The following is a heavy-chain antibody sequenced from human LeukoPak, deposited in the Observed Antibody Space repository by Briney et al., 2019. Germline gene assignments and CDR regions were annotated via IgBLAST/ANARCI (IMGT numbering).Heavy chain of an antibody. D-gene: IGHD3-22*01. CDR3: TREAYYYDSSGQSH. CDR2: IRSKAYGGTT. Sequence: GGSLRLSRTASGFTFGDYAMSWVRQAPGKGLEWVGFIRSKAYGGTTEYAAYGKGRFTISRDDSKSIAYLQMNSLKTEGTAVYYCTREAYYYDSSGQSHWGQGTLVTVSS. V-gene: IGHV3-49*04. J-gene: IGHJ4*02. CDR1: GFTFGDYA.